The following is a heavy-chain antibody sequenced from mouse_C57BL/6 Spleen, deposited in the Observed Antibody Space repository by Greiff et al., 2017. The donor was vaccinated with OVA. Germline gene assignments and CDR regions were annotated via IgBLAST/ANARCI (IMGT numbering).Heavy chain of an antibody. J-gene: IGHJ2*01. CDR2: ISSGGSYT. CDR3: ARSGTGDY. Sequence: EVMLVESGGDLVKPGGSLKLSCAASGFTFSSYGMSWVRPTPDKRLEWVATISSGGSYTYYPDSVKGRFTISRDNAKNTLYLQMSSLKSEDTAMYYCARSGTGDYWGQGTTLTVSS. V-gene: IGHV5-6*01. D-gene: IGHD4-1*01. CDR1: GFTFSSYG.